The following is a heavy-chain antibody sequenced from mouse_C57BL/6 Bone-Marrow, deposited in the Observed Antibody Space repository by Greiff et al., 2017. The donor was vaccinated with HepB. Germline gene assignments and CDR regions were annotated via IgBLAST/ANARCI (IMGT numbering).Heavy chain of an antibody. CDR2: IYPRSGNT. CDR3: ARHYGSSYVDY. Sequence: VQGVESGAELARPGASVKLSCKASGYTFTSYGISWVKQRTGQGLEWIGEIYPRSGNTYYNEKFKGKATLTADKSSSTAYMELRSLTSEDSAVYFCARHYGSSYVDYWGQGTTLTVSS. CDR1: GYTFTSYG. D-gene: IGHD1-1*01. V-gene: IGHV1-81*01. J-gene: IGHJ2*01.